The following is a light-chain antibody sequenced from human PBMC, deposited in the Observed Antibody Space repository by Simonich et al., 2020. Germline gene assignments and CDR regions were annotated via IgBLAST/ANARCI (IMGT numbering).Light chain of an antibody. J-gene: IGLJ3*02. CDR3: CSYAGSSTWV. V-gene: IGLV2-23*02. CDR2: EVS. Sequence: QSALTQPASVSGSPGKSITIYCTGTSSVVGRYNLVSWYQHHQGKAPKLRIYEVSKSPSGVSNRFSGSKSGNTASLTISGLQAEDEADYYCCSYAGSSTWVFGGGTKLTVL. CDR1: SSVVGRYNL.